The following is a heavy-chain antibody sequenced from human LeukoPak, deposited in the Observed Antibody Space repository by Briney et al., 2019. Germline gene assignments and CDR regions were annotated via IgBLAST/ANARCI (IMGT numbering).Heavy chain of an antibody. J-gene: IGHJ4*01. D-gene: IGHD3-10*01. Sequence: SETLSLTCTVSGGSVTRGAYSWTWIRQPVGKGLEWIGRIYTSGDTKYNPSLKSRVTTSVGASNNQFSLKLTSVTAADTAVYYCASGDYGAGSPVMRYWGHGTLVIVST. CDR2: IYTSGDT. CDR1: GGSVTRGAYS. CDR3: ASGDYGAGSPVMRY. V-gene: IGHV4-61*02.